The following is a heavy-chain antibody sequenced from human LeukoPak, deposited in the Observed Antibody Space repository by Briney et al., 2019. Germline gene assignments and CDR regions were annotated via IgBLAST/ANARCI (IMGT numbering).Heavy chain of an antibody. D-gene: IGHD1-1*01. CDR1: GFTFSSYS. V-gene: IGHV3-21*01. Sequence: GGSLRLSCAASGFTFSSYSMNWVRQAPGKGLEWVSSISSSSTYVYYADSVKGRFTISRDTAKNLLYLQMSSLRAEDTAVYYCARLAGPNGDWGQGTLVSVSS. CDR2: ISSSSTYV. CDR3: ARLAGPNGD. J-gene: IGHJ4*02.